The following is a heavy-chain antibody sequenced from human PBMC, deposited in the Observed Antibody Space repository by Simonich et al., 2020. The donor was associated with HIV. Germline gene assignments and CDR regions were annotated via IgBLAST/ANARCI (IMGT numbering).Heavy chain of an antibody. D-gene: IGHD4-17*01. CDR3: ARRHPTTVTTPYFDY. CDR2: INHSGAT. Sequence: QVQLQQWGAGLLTPSETLSLTCAVYGGSFSGYYWSWIRQPPGKGLEWIGEINHSGATNYNPSLKSQVTRSVDTSKNQFSLKLSSVTAADTAVYYCARRHPTTVTTPYFDYWGQGTLVTVSS. V-gene: IGHV4-34*01. J-gene: IGHJ4*02. CDR1: GGSFSGYY.